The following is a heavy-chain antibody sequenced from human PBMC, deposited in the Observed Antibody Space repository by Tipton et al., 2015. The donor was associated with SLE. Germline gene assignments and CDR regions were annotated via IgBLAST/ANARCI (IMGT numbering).Heavy chain of an antibody. CDR1: GGSISSYY. Sequence: TLSLTCTVSGGSISSYYWSWIRQPPGKGLEWIGYIYYSGSTNYNPSLKSRVTISVDTSKNQFSLKLSSVTAADTAVYYCARQPSNGGWYGYYFDYWAQGTLVTVSS. J-gene: IGHJ4*02. V-gene: IGHV4-59*01. CDR2: IYYSGST. CDR3: ARQPSNGGWYGYYFDY. D-gene: IGHD6-19*01.